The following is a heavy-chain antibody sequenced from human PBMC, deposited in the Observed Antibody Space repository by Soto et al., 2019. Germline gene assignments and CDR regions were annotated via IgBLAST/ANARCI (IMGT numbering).Heavy chain of an antibody. CDR3: ARDSVLAVTSYFDY. CDR2: IKQDGSEK. V-gene: IGHV3-7*03. D-gene: IGHD2-21*02. CDR1: GFTFSSYW. J-gene: IGHJ4*02. Sequence: GRSLRLSCAASGFTFSSYWMSWVRQAPGKGLEWVATIKQDGSEKYYVDSVKGRFTISRDNAKNSLYLQMNSLRAEDTAVYYCARDSVLAVTSYFDYWGQGTLVTVSS.